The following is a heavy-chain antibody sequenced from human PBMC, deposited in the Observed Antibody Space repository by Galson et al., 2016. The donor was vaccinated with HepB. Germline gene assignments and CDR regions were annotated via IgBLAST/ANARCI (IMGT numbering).Heavy chain of an antibody. Sequence: SLRLSCAASGFPFSPYAMSWVRQPPGKGLEWVSSLSGSGDVTHHADSVKGRFTISRDNSKNPLYLQMNSLRAEDTALYYCAKSGVWGTHRSPDYWGQGTLVTVSS. CDR2: LSGSGDVT. CDR1: GFPFSPYA. D-gene: IGHD3-16*02. CDR3: AKSGVWGTHRSPDY. J-gene: IGHJ4*02. V-gene: IGHV3-23*01.